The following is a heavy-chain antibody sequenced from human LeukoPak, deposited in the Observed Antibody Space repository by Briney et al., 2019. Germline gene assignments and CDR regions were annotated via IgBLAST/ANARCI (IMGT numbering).Heavy chain of an antibody. D-gene: IGHD3-10*01. J-gene: IGHJ3*02. CDR3: AREQGSGSYPDAFDI. Sequence: SETLSLTCTVSGGSISSYYWSWIRQPAGKGLEWIGRIYTSGSTNYNPSLKSRVTMSVDTSKNQFSLKLSSVTAADTAVYYCAREQGSGSYPDAFDIWGQGTMVTVSS. V-gene: IGHV4-4*07. CDR2: IYTSGST. CDR1: GGSISSYY.